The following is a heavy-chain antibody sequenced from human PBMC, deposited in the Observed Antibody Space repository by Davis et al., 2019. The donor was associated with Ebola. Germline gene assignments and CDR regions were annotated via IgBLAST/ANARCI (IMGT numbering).Heavy chain of an antibody. CDR3: TLGEN. D-gene: IGHD3-16*01. Sequence: GESLKIPCAASGFTFRNVWFTWVRQCPGKGLQWIGRIRSRSDGGTTDYAAPLKGRFTISRDDSQNMVYLQMNSLKTEDTAVYFCTLGENWGPGTQVTVSS. V-gene: IGHV3-15*01. J-gene: IGHJ4*02. CDR2: IRSRSDGGTT. CDR1: GFTFRNVW.